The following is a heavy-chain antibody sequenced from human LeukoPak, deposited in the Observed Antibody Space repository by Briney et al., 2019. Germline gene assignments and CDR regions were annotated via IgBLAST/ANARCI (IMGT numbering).Heavy chain of an antibody. J-gene: IGHJ4*02. V-gene: IGHV3-48*01. D-gene: IGHD3-22*01. Sequence: GGSLRLSCAASGFTFSSYSMLWVRQAPGKGLEWVSYISSSSSTIYYADSVKGRFTISRDNAKNSLYLQMNTLRAEDTAVYYCARDRHKYNYDSGGYPPYWGQGTLVTVSS. CDR1: GFTFSSYS. CDR2: ISSSSSTI. CDR3: ARDRHKYNYDSGGYPPY.